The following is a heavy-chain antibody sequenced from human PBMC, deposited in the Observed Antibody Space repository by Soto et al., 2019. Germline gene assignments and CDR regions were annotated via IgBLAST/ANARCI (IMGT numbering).Heavy chain of an antibody. D-gene: IGHD2-21*02. CDR2: SSDRRTGNT. J-gene: IGHJ4*02. CDR1: GFTFSSYT. Sequence: GGSLRLSCAASGFTFSSYTLNWVRRAPGKGLEWVATSSDRRTGNTHYSDSVRGRFTLSRDYSRNILFLQMDSLRADDTALYYCTTWLTAHFDYWGRGTQVTVLL. V-gene: IGHV3-23*01. CDR3: TTWLTAHFDY.